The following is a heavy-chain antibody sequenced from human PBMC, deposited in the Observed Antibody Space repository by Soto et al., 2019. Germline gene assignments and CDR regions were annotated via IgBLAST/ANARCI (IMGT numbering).Heavy chain of an antibody. CDR3: ARDVRGHDAFDI. Sequence: VQLQESGAGLVKPSQTLSLTCTVSGGSIRSGDYYWSWIRQPPGKGLEWIGYIYYSGSTYYNPSLKSRVTISINTSKNQFSLKPSSVTAADAAVYYCARDVRGHDAFDIWGQGTMLTVSS. V-gene: IGHV4-30-4*01. J-gene: IGHJ3*02. CDR1: GGSIRSGDYY. CDR2: IYYSGST. D-gene: IGHD2-8*01.